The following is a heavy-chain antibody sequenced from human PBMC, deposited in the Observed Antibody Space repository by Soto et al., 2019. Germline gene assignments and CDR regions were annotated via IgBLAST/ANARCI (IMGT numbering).Heavy chain of an antibody. V-gene: IGHV3-23*01. Sequence: GGSLRLSCAASGFTFSSYAMSWVRQAPGKGLEWVSAISGSGGSTYYADSVKGRFTISRDNSKNTLYLQMNSLRAEDTAVYYCEGVTAARAGNLVWGQGTLVTVSS. D-gene: IGHD6-6*01. CDR3: EGVTAARAGNLV. J-gene: IGHJ4*02. CDR1: GFTFSSYA. CDR2: ISGSGGST.